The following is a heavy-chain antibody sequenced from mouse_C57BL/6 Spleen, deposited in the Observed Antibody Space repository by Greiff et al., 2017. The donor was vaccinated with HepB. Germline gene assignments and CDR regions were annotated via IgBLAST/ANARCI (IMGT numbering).Heavy chain of an antibody. V-gene: IGHV1-61*01. Sequence: QVQLQQPGAELVRPGSSVKLSCKASGYTFTSYWKDWVKQRPGQGLEWIGKFYLSDSKTHYNQKFKDKATLTVDKSSSKAYMQLSSLTSEDSAVYYCARSLDGYYLSWFAYWVQGTLVTVSA. J-gene: IGHJ3*01. CDR2: FYLSDSKT. CDR1: GYTFTSYW. CDR3: ARSLDGYYLSWFAY. D-gene: IGHD2-3*01.